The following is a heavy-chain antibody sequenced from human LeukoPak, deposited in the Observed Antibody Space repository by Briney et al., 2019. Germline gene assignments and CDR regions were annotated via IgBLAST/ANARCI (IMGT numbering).Heavy chain of an antibody. J-gene: IGHJ5*02. CDR3: ARVVSAAIVGLDWFDP. CDR2: IYYSGST. D-gene: IGHD2-2*01. Sequence: PSETLSLTCTVSGGSISSYYWSWIRQPPGKGLEWIGYIYYSGSTNYNPSLKSRVTISVDTSKNQFSLKLSPVTAADTAVYYCARVVSAAIVGLDWFDPWGQGTLVTVSS. V-gene: IGHV4-59*01. CDR1: GGSISSYY.